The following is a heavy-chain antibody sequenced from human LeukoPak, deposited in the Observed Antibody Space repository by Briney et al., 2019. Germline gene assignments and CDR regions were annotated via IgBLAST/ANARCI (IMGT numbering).Heavy chain of an antibody. CDR3: AREVPAGGQLQEAFDI. CDR1: GFSFSIYA. D-gene: IGHD2-2*01. J-gene: IGHJ3*02. V-gene: IGHV3-21*01. CDR2: IDSSSNYI. Sequence: GGSLRLSCAASGFSFSIYAMGWVRQAPGKGLEWVSFIDSSSNYIYYADSVKGRFTISRDNAKNSLYLQMSSLRAEDTAVYYCAREVPAGGQLQEAFDIWGQGTMVTVSS.